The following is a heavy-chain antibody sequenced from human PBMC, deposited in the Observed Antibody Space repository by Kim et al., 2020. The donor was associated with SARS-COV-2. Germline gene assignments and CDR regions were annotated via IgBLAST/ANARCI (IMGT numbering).Heavy chain of an antibody. CDR1: GFTFSSYW. CDR3: ARPSRGGYKIPSL. CDR2: IKQDGSEK. V-gene: IGHV3-7*01. Sequence: GGSLRLSCAASGFTFSSYWMSWVRQAPGKGLEWVANIKQDGSEKYYVDSVKGRFTISRDNAKNSLYLQMNSLRAEDTAVYYCARPSRGGYKIPSLWGQGTLVTVSS. J-gene: IGHJ4*02. D-gene: IGHD5-12*01.